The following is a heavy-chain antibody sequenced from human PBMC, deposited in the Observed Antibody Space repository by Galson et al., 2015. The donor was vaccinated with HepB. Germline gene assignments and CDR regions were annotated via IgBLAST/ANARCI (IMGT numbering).Heavy chain of an antibody. CDR3: ARDYHGELYGDYSYYFDY. CDR1: GDSVSSNSAA. V-gene: IGHV6-1*01. J-gene: IGHJ4*02. D-gene: IGHD4-17*01. CDR2: TYYRSKWYN. Sequence: CAISGDSVSSNSAARNWIRQSPSRGLEWLGRTYYRSKWYNDYAVSVKSRITINPDTSKNQFSLQLNSVTPEDTAVYYCARDYHGELYGDYSYYFDYWGQGTLVTVSS.